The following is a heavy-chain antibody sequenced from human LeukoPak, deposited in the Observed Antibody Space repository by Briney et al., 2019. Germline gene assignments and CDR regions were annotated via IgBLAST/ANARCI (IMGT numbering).Heavy chain of an antibody. Sequence: LETLSLTCTVSGGSISCYYWSWIRQPPGKGLEWIGYIYYSGSTNYNPSLKSRVTISVDTSKNQFSLKLSSVTAADTAVYYCARAPYCGGDCLYYFDYWGQGTLVTVSS. J-gene: IGHJ4*02. D-gene: IGHD2-21*01. CDR1: GGSISCYY. CDR2: IYYSGST. V-gene: IGHV4-59*12. CDR3: ARAPYCGGDCLYYFDY.